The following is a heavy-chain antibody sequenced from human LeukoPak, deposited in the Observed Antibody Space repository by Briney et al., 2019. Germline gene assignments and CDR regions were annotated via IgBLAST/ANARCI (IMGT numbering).Heavy chain of an antibody. CDR1: GGTFSSYA. J-gene: IGHJ3*02. V-gene: IGHV1-69*13. Sequence: ASVKVSCKASGGTFSSYAISWVRQAPGQGLEWMGGIIPIFGTANYAQKFQGRVTITADDSTSTAYMELSSLRSEDTAVYYCAREGGIAAGFRHDAFDIWGQGTMVTVSS. D-gene: IGHD6-13*01. CDR2: IIPIFGTA. CDR3: AREGGIAAGFRHDAFDI.